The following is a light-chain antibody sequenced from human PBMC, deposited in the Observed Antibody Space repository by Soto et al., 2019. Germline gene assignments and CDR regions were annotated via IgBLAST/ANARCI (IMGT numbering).Light chain of an antibody. CDR3: QTWGTGIQV. CDR1: SGHSSYG. Sequence: QSVLTQSPSASASLGASVKLTCTLSSGHSSYGIAWHQQQPEKGPRYLMKLNSDGSHSKGDGIPDRFSGSSSGAERYLTSSSLQSEDEADYFCQTWGTGIQVFGGGTKLTVL. V-gene: IGLV4-69*01. CDR2: LNSDGSH. J-gene: IGLJ2*01.